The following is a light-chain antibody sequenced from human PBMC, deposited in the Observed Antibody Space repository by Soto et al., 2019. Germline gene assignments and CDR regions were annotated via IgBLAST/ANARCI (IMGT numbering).Light chain of an antibody. Sequence: EIVLTQSPATLSVSPGERATLSCRASQSVSRNLAWYQQRPGQAPRLLIYDVFTRAAGIPARFSGSGSETEFTLTISRLEPDDFAVYYCQQYGNSPITFGQGTRLEIK. V-gene: IGKV3-15*01. CDR1: QSVSRN. CDR2: DVF. CDR3: QQYGNSPIT. J-gene: IGKJ5*01.